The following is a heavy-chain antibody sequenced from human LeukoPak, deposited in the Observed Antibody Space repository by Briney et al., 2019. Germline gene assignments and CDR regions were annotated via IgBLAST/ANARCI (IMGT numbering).Heavy chain of an antibody. CDR2: IYYSGST. D-gene: IGHD1-26*01. CDR3: ARYSGSYYAPYYFDY. J-gene: IGHJ4*02. V-gene: IGHV4-39*07. Sequence: SETLSLTCTVSGGSISSSSYYWGWIRQPPGKGLEWIGSIYYSGSTYYNPSLKSRVTISVDTSKNQFSLKLSSVTAADTAVYYCARYSGSYYAPYYFDYWGQGTLVTVSS. CDR1: GGSISSSSYY.